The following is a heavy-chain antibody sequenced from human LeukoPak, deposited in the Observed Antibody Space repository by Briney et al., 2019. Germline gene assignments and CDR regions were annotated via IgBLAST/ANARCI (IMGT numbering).Heavy chain of an antibody. CDR2: IRYDGSNK. CDR3: ATLWGNAFDI. D-gene: IGHD7-27*01. CDR1: GFTFSSYG. J-gene: IGHJ3*02. V-gene: IGHV3-30*02. Sequence: GGSLRLSCAASGFTFSSYGMHWVRQAPGKGLEWVAFIRYDGSNKYYADSVKGRFTISGDNSKNTLYLQMNSLRAEDTAVYYCATLWGNAFDIWGQGTMVAVSS.